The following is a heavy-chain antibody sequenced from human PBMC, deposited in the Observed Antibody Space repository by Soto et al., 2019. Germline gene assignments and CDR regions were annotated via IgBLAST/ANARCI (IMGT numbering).Heavy chain of an antibody. Sequence: NPSETLSLTCTVSGGSISSYYWSWIRQPPGKGLEWIGYIYYSGSTNYNPSLKSRVTTSVDTSKNQFSLKLSSVTAADTAVYYCARVVVDTAMVDYWGQGTLVTVS. CDR2: IYYSGST. V-gene: IGHV4-59*01. CDR3: ARVVVDTAMVDY. CDR1: GGSISSYY. J-gene: IGHJ4*02. D-gene: IGHD5-18*01.